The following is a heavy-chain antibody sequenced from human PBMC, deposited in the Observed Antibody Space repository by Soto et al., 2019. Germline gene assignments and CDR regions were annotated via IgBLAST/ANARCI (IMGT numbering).Heavy chain of an antibody. J-gene: IGHJ6*02. V-gene: IGHV3-48*03. Sequence: PVGSLRLSCAASGFTFSSYEMNWVRQAPGKGLEWVSYISSSGSTIYYADSVKGRFTISRDNAKNSLYLQMNSLRAEDTAVYYCARDEAAAGKDYYYYYGMDVWGQGTTVTVSS. CDR3: ARDEAAAGKDYYYYYGMDV. CDR1: GFTFSSYE. D-gene: IGHD6-13*01. CDR2: ISSSGSTI.